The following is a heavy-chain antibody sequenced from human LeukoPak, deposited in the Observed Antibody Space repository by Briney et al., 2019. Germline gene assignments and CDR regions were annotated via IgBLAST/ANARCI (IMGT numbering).Heavy chain of an antibody. D-gene: IGHD3-16*02. CDR1: GGSISSDIYN. CDR2: IDYSGST. CDR3: ARKRGLSIDY. V-gene: IGHV4-31*03. Sequence: SQTLSLTCTVSGGSISSDIYNWTWIRQHPGKGLEWIGYIDYSGSTYYNPSLKSRVTISIDTSKNQFSLKLSSVTAADTAVNYCARKRGLSIDYWGQGTLVTVSS. J-gene: IGHJ4*02.